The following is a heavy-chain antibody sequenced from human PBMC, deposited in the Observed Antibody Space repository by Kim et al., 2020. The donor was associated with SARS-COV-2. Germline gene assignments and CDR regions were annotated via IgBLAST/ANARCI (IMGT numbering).Heavy chain of an antibody. CDR3: AKDPGYNAYEIYFAH. CDR1: GFTFNTYG. J-gene: IGHJ4*02. Sequence: GGSLRLSCAASGFTFNTYGMHWLRQAPGKGPEWVAAIWYDGTNIYYRDSVKGRFTISRDNSKNTLYLQMHSLRAEDTAVYYCAKDPGYNAYEIYFAHWGQGTVVAVSS. V-gene: IGHV3-33*06. D-gene: IGHD5-12*01. CDR2: IWYDGTNI.